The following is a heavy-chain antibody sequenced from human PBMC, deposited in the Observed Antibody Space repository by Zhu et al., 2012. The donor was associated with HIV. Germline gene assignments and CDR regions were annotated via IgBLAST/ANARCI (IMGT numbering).Heavy chain of an antibody. J-gene: IGHJ4*02. V-gene: IGHV4-38-2*01. CDR2: IYHSETT. D-gene: IGHD3-3*02. CDR3: ARHSWTATDYFDY. Sequence: QVQLQESGPGLVKPSKTLSLTCAVSGSSIISTYYWGWIRQPPGKGLEWIGSIYHSETTYYNPSLKSRVTISIDTANNQFSLKLSSVTAADTAVYYCARHSWTATDYFDYWGQGTLVTVSS. CDR1: GSSIISTYY.